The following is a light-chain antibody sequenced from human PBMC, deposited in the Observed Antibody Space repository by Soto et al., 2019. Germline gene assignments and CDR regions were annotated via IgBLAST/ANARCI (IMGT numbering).Light chain of an antibody. V-gene: IGKV1-9*01. CDR3: QHLNIYLIS. Sequence: DIQLTQSPSFLSASVGDRVTITCRASQGISGYLAWYQQKPGKVPKLLIYSTSTLQSGVPSRFSGSASGTEFTLTISSLQPEDFATYYCQHLNIYLISVGQGTRLEIK. CDR2: STS. J-gene: IGKJ5*01. CDR1: QGISGY.